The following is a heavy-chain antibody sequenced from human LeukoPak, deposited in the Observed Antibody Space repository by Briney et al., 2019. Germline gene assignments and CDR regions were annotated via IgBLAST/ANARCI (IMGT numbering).Heavy chain of an antibody. CDR3: ARIPAYYYDSSGNDD. CDR2: IDWDDDK. CDR1: GFSLITSGMC. Sequence: SGPTLVNPTQTLTLTCTFSGFSLITSGMCVSWIRQPPGKALEWLARIDWDDDKYYSTSLKTRLTISKDTSKNQVVLTMTNMDPVDTATYCCARIPAYYYDSSGNDDWGQGTLVTVSS. D-gene: IGHD3-22*01. J-gene: IGHJ4*02. V-gene: IGHV2-70*11.